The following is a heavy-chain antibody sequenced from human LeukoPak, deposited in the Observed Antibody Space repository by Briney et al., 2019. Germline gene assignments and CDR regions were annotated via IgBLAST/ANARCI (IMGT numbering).Heavy chain of an antibody. Sequence: SVKVSCKASGGTFSSYAISWVRQAPGQGLEWMGGIIPIFGTANYAQKFQGRVTITTDESTSTAYMELGSLRSEDTAVYYCASGGYYASGFDYWGQGTLVTVSS. J-gene: IGHJ4*02. CDR2: IIPIFGTA. CDR1: GGTFSSYA. V-gene: IGHV1-69*05. CDR3: ASGGYYASGFDY. D-gene: IGHD3-22*01.